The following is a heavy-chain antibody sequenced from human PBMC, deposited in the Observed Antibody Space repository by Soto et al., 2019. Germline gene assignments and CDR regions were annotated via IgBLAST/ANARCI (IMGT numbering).Heavy chain of an antibody. CDR3: AVSGRGGLDV. V-gene: IGHV4-30-2*01. CDR2: IYRGGSA. J-gene: IGHJ6*02. Sequence: QLQLQESGSGLVKPSQKLSLTCTVSGGSINSGGYSWSWIRQPPGKGLEWIGYIYRGGSAYYSPSLQNRVTISVDTSKNHFSLNLTSVTAADTAVYYCAVSGRGGLDVWGQGTTVTVSS. CDR1: GGSINSGGYS. D-gene: IGHD3-10*01.